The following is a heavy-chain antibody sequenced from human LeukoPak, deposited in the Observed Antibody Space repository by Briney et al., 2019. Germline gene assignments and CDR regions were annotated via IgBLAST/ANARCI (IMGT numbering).Heavy chain of an antibody. CDR3: AKDSQGYCSSTSCYMGEYDY. CDR1: GFTFGSYG. Sequence: GGSLRLSCAASGFTFGSYGMHWVRQAPGKGLEWVAFIRYDGSNKYYADSVKGRFTISRDNSKNTLYLQMNSLRAEDTAVYYCAKDSQGYCSSTSCYMGEYDYWGQGTLVTVSS. J-gene: IGHJ4*02. V-gene: IGHV3-30*02. CDR2: IRYDGSNK. D-gene: IGHD2-2*02.